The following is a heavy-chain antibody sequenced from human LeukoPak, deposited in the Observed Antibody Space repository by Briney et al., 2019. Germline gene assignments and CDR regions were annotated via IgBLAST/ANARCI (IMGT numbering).Heavy chain of an antibody. Sequence: GGSLRLSCAASGFTFSGFWMSWVRQAPAKGLEWVATIQQDGSNKYYVDPVKGRFTISRDNAKHSLYLQMNSLRAEDTAVYYCARHCSNGVCLDYWGQGTLVTVSS. V-gene: IGHV3-7*01. D-gene: IGHD2-8*01. CDR3: ARHCSNGVCLDY. J-gene: IGHJ4*02. CDR1: GFTFSGFW. CDR2: IQQDGSNK.